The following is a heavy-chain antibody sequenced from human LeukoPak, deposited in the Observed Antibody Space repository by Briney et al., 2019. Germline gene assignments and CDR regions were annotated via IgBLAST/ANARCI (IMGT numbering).Heavy chain of an antibody. Sequence: SETLSLTCAVSGYSISSGYYWGWIRQPPGKGLEWIGSIYHSGSTYYNPSLKSRVTISVDTSKNQFSLKLSSVTAADTAVYYCARHVVYWYFDFWGRGTLVTVSS. CDR3: ARHVVYWYFDF. CDR2: IYHSGST. J-gene: IGHJ2*01. D-gene: IGHD2-15*01. CDR1: GYSISSGYY. V-gene: IGHV4-38-2*01.